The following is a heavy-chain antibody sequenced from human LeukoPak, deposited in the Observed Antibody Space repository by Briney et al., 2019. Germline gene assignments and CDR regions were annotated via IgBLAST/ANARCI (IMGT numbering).Heavy chain of an antibody. CDR2: IYPGDSDT. V-gene: IGHV5-51*01. CDR1: GYSFTSYW. D-gene: IGHD1-20*01. CDR3: ARVLTGSWRALDY. Sequence: GESLKISCKGSGYSFTSYWIGWVRQTPGKGLEWMGIIYPGDSDTRYSPSFQGQVTISADKSISTAYMQRSSLKASDTAMYYCARVLTGSWRALDYWGQGTLVTVSS. J-gene: IGHJ4*02.